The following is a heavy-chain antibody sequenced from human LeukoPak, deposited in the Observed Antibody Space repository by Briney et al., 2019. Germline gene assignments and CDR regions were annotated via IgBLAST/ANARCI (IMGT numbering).Heavy chain of an antibody. Sequence: ASVKVSCKASGFTFTSSAMQWVRQARGQRLEWIGWIVVGSGNTNYAQKFQERVTITRDMSTSTAYMELSSVTAADTAVYYCASGTYCSSTSCYGVGAFDIWGQGTMVTVSS. CDR1: GFTFTSSA. D-gene: IGHD2-2*01. CDR3: ASGTYCSSTSCYGVGAFDI. CDR2: IVVGSGNT. J-gene: IGHJ3*02. V-gene: IGHV1-58*02.